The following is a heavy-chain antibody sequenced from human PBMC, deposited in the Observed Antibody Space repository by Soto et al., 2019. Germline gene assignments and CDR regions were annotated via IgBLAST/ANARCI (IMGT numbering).Heavy chain of an antibody. Sequence: QVQLVQSGAEVKKPGASVKVSCKASGYTFTIYGISWVRQAPGQGLEWMGWISGYNGNTDYAQNLQDRVTLTTDASTSSVYMELRSLRSDDTAVYYCARVAYYDSSGDYGYWGQGTLITVSS. V-gene: IGHV1-18*04. CDR2: ISGYNGNT. J-gene: IGHJ4*02. CDR1: GYTFTIYG. D-gene: IGHD3-22*01. CDR3: ARVAYYDSSGDYGY.